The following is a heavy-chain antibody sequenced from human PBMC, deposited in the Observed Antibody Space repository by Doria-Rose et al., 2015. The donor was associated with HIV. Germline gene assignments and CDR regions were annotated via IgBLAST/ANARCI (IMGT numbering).Heavy chain of an antibody. CDR3: ARDWDDYGDFDY. CDR2: ISYDGTNK. J-gene: IGHJ4*02. Sequence: PGMSLRLSCAASGFPFSSYAMHWVRQAPGKGLEWVAVISYDGTNKYYSDSVKGRFTISRDNSKFTLYLQMNNLRAEDTAVYYCARDWDDYGDFDYWGQGTLVTVSS. V-gene: IGHV3-30-3*01. CDR1: GFPFSSYA. D-gene: IGHD4-17*01.